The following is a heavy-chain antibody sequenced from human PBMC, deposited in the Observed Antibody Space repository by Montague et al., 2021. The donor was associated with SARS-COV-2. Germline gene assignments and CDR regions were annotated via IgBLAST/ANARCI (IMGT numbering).Heavy chain of an antibody. Sequence: SETLSLTCTVSGVSVSNRYTHWSWIRQSPVKGLEWIGHIDYGGSPNYSPSLHSRVTISLDTSKNQLSLRLNSATAADTAVYYCATYWQGGSGRGSWGQGTLVTVSS. CDR3: ATYWQGGSGRGS. CDR1: GVSVSNRYTH. J-gene: IGHJ5*02. V-gene: IGHV4-61*01. D-gene: IGHD3-10*01. CDR2: IDYGGSP.